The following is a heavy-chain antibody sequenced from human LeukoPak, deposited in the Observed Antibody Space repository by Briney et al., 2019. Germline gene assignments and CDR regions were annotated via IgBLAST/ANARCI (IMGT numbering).Heavy chain of an antibody. Sequence: ASVKVSCKASGYTFTGYYMHWVRQAPGQGLEWMGWINPNSGGTNYAQKFQGRVTMTRDTSISTAYMELSRLRSDDTAVYYCARDLYPGAYSKYYYYMDVWGKGTTVTVSS. CDR1: GYTFTGYY. J-gene: IGHJ6*03. CDR2: INPNSGGT. V-gene: IGHV1-2*02. CDR3: ARDLYPGAYSKYYYYMDV. D-gene: IGHD4-11*01.